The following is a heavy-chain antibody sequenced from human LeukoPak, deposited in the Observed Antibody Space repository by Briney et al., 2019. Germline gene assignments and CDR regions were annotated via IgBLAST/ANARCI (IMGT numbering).Heavy chain of an antibody. CDR1: GGSFSGYY. CDR3: AASSSSWPSSDY. CDR2: IYTSGST. J-gene: IGHJ4*02. D-gene: IGHD6-13*01. V-gene: IGHV4-59*10. Sequence: PSETLSLTCAVYGGSFSGYYWSWIRQPAGKGLEWIGRIYTSGSTNYNPSLKSRVTMSVDTSKNQFSLKLSSVTAADTAVYYCAASSSSWPSSDYWGQGTLVTVSS.